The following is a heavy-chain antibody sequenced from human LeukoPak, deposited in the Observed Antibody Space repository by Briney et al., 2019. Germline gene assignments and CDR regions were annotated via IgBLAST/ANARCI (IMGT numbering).Heavy chain of an antibody. CDR2: INHNSGGT. CDR3: AKGGDQLLGYLGY. V-gene: IGHV1-2*02. CDR1: GYTFTGYY. J-gene: IGHJ4*02. D-gene: IGHD2-2*01. Sequence: ASVKVSCKASGYTFTGYYMHWVRQAPGQGLEWMGWINHNSGGTNYAQKFQGRVTMTRDTSISTAYMELSRLRSDDTAVYYCAKGGDQLLGYLGYWGQGTPVTVSS.